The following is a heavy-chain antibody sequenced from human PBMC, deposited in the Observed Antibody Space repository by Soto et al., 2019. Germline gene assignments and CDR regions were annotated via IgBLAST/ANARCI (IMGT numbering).Heavy chain of an antibody. D-gene: IGHD3-16*01. CDR1: GGSISSYY. Sequence: SETLSLTCTVSGGSISSYYWSWIRQPPGKGLEWIGYIYYSGSTNYNPSLKSQVTISVDTSKNQFSLKLSSVTAADTAVYYCARSRGGYFDYWGQGTLVTVSS. J-gene: IGHJ4*02. V-gene: IGHV4-59*01. CDR2: IYYSGST. CDR3: ARSRGGYFDY.